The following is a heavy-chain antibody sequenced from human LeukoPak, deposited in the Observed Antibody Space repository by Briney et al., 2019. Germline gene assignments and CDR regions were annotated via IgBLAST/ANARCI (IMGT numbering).Heavy chain of an antibody. CDR3: ARDGQSAYCGGDCYPAHYYYGMDV. D-gene: IGHD2-21*02. V-gene: IGHV1-18*01. Sequence: ASVKVSCKASGYSFTSYGISWVRQAPGQGLEWMGWISAYSGNTNYAQKLQGRVTMTTDTSTSTAYMELRSLRSDDTAVYYCARDGQSAYCGGDCYPAHYYYGMDVWGQGTTATVSS. J-gene: IGHJ6*02. CDR2: ISAYSGNT. CDR1: GYSFTSYG.